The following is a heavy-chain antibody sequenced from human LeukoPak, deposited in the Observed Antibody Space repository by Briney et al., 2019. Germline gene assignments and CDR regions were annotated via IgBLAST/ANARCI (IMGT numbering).Heavy chain of an antibody. CDR1: GFTFSSYS. J-gene: IGHJ4*02. CDR2: ISSSSSYI. CDR3: ARVVTSPPLFVIDY. Sequence: GGSLRLSCAASGFTFSSYSMNWVRQAPGKGLECVSSISSSSSYIYYADSVKGRFTISRDNAKNSLYLQMNSLRAEDTAVYYCARVVTSPPLFVIDYWGQGTLVTVSS. V-gene: IGHV3-21*01. D-gene: IGHD2-2*01.